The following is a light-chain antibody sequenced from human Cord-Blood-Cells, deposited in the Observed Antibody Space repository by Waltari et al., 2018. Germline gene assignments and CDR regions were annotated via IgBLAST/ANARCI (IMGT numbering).Light chain of an antibody. V-gene: IGLV1-44*01. Sequence: QSVVTQPPSASGPPGQRVTLSCSGSSSHIGSNTVNWYQPLPGKAPKLLIYRKMQRPSGVPDLFSGSKSGTSASLAISGLQAEDEADYYCAAWDDSLNGPVFGGGTKLTVL. CDR1: SSHIGSNT. J-gene: IGLJ2*01. CDR3: AAWDDSLNGPV. CDR2: RKM.